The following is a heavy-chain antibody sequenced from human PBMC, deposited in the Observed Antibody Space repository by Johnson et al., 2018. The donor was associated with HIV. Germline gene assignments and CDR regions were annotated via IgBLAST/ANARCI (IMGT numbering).Heavy chain of an antibody. CDR1: GFTFSNAW. D-gene: IGHD3-22*01. CDR2: IRSKTDGGTT. J-gene: IGHJ3*02. Sequence: VQLVESGGGLVKPGGSLRLSCAASGFTFSNAWMNWVRQAPGKGLEWVGRIRSKTDGGTTEYAAPVKGRFTVSRDDSKNTLYLQMDSLKTEDTAVYYCARPVPDYYDSSGYYSAAFDIWGQGTMVTVSS. V-gene: IGHV3-15*01. CDR3: ARPVPDYYDSSGYYSAAFDI.